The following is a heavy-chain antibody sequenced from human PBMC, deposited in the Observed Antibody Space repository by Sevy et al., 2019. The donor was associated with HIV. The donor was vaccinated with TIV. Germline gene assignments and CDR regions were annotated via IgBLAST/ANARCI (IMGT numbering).Heavy chain of an antibody. Sequence: GGSLRLCCAASGFTFSDYVMPWVRQAPGKGLEWLARISHDTTVKYYADSLKGRFNINRDKSKNTLYLQMNSLRHEDTAVYHCARDADWSLNYWGQGTLVTVSS. J-gene: IGHJ4*02. CDR2: ISHDTTVK. D-gene: IGHD3-9*01. CDR1: GFTFSDYV. V-gene: IGHV3-30*04. CDR3: ARDADWSLNY.